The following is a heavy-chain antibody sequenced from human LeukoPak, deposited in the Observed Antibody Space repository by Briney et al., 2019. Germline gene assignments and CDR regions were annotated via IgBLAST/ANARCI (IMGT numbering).Heavy chain of an antibody. CDR3: ARDALDYGDYPSLYYFDY. CDR1: GFTFSSYW. D-gene: IGHD4-17*01. J-gene: IGHJ4*02. Sequence: PGGSLRLSCAASGFTFSSYWTHWVRQAPGKGLVWVSRINSDGSSTSYADSVKGRFTISRDNAKNTLYLQMNGLRAEDTAVYYCARDALDYGDYPSLYYFDYWGQGTLVTVSS. CDR2: INSDGSST. V-gene: IGHV3-74*01.